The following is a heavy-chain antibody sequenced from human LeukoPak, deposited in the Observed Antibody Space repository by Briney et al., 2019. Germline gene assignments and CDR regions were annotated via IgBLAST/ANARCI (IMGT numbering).Heavy chain of an antibody. J-gene: IGHJ4*02. CDR2: INSEAGRT. V-gene: IGHV3-74*01. CDR1: GFTFSSYW. D-gene: IGHD3-22*01. Sequence: GGSLRLSCAASGFTFSSYWMHWVRQAPGKGLVWVSRINSEAGRTDYADSVKGRFTISRDNTKNTLYLQMNSLRAEDTAVYYCARGEPYYDSSGYYAFFGYWGQGTLVTVSS. CDR3: ARGEPYYDSSGYYAFFGY.